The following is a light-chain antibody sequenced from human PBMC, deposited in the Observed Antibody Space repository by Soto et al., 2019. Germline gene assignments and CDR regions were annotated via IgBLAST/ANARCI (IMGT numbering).Light chain of an antibody. J-gene: IGLJ1*01. CDR1: SSNIGAGYD. CDR3: QSYDSIYV. Sequence: SVLTQPPSVSGAPGQMVTISCTGSSSNIGAGYDVHWYQQLPGTAPKLLIYGNSNRPSGVPDRFSGSKSGTSASLAITGLQAEDEADYYCQSYDSIYVFGTGTKVTVL. CDR2: GNS. V-gene: IGLV1-40*01.